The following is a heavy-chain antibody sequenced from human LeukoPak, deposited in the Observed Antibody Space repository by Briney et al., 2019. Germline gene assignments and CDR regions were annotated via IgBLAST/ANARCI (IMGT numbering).Heavy chain of an antibody. CDR2: ISGSGSSI. CDR1: GFTFSSYE. J-gene: IGHJ4*02. CDR3: AKDSGIYYDSSGYYY. Sequence: GGSLRLSCAASGFTFSSYEMNWVRQAPGKGLEWVSYISGSGSSIYYADSVKGRFTMSRDNAKNSLYLQMNSLRAEDTAVYYCAKDSGIYYDSSGYYYWGQGTLVTVSS. V-gene: IGHV3-48*03. D-gene: IGHD3-22*01.